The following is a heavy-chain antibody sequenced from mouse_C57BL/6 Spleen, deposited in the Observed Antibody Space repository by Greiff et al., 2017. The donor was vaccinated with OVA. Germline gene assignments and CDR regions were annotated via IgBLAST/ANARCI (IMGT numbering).Heavy chain of an antibody. D-gene: IGHD1-1*01. CDR3: ARVDGSSYSWFAY. Sequence: QVQLQQSGPELVKPGASVKLSCKASGYTFTSYDINWVQQRPGQGLEWIGWIYPRDGSTKYNEKLKGKATLTVDTSSSTAYMELHSLTSEDSAVYFCARVDGSSYSWFAYWGQGTLVTVSA. CDR1: GYTFTSYD. J-gene: IGHJ3*01. CDR2: IYPRDGST. V-gene: IGHV1-85*01.